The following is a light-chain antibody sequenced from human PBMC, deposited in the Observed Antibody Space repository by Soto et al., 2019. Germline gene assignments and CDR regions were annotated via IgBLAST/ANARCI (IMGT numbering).Light chain of an antibody. CDR3: QQSYSTPVT. CDR1: QSISSY. CDR2: AAS. V-gene: IGKV1-39*01. J-gene: IGKJ1*01. Sequence: DIQMTQSPSSLSASVGDRVTITCRASQSISSYLNWYQQKPGKAPKLLIYAASSLQSGVPSRFSGSGSGIDFTLTISSLQPEDFATYYCQQSYSTPVTFGQGTKV.